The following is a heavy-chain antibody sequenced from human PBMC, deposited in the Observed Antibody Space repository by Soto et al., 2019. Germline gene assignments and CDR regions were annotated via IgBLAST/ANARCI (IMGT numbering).Heavy chain of an antibody. CDR2: INPNSGGT. CDR3: ARDFRPLVSGANEHQLPPIDAFDI. J-gene: IGHJ3*02. V-gene: IGHV1-2*04. D-gene: IGHD2-2*01. CDR1: GYTFTGYY. Sequence: GASVKVSCKASGYTFTGYYMHWVRQAPGQGLEWMGWINPNSGGTNYAQKFQGWVTMTRDTSISTAYMELSRLRSDDTAVYYCARDFRPLVSGANEHQLPPIDAFDIWGQGTMVTVSS.